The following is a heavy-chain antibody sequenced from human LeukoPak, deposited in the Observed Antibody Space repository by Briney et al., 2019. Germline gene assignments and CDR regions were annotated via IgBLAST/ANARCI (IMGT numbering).Heavy chain of an antibody. Sequence: ASVKVSCKASGYTFTSYDINWVRQATGQGLEWMGWMNPNSGNTGYAQKFQGRVTMTRNTSISTAYMELSSLRSEDTAVYYCARRSGFGELLNLGYWGQGTLVTVSS. V-gene: IGHV1-8*01. CDR1: GYTFTSYD. CDR3: ARRSGFGELLNLGY. CDR2: MNPNSGNT. J-gene: IGHJ4*02. D-gene: IGHD3-10*01.